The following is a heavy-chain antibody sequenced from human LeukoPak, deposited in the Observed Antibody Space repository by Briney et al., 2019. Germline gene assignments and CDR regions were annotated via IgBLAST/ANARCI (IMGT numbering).Heavy chain of an antibody. V-gene: IGHV1-8*03. J-gene: IGHJ4*02. Sequence: ASVKVSCKASGYTFTSYDINWVRQATGQGLEWMGWMNPNSGNTGYAQKFQGRVAITRNTSISTAYMELSSLRSEDTAVYYCAKVELLLEINVGVSHLDSRGQGTQVTVSS. CDR1: GYTFTSYD. D-gene: IGHD2-15*01. CDR2: MNPNSGNT. CDR3: AKVELLLEINVGVSHLDS.